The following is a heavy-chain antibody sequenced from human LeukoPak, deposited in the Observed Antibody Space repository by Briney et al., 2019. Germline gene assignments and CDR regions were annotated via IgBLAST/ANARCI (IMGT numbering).Heavy chain of an antibody. J-gene: IGHJ3*02. CDR3: AKAGITIFGVVIQATYAFDI. CDR1: GFTFSSYA. Sequence: PGGSLRLSCAASGFTFSSYAMSWVRQAPGKGLEWVSAISGSGGSTYYADSVKGRFTISRDNSKNTLYLQMNSLRAEDTAVYYRAKAGITIFGVVIQATYAFDIWGQGTMVTVSS. V-gene: IGHV3-23*01. D-gene: IGHD3-3*01. CDR2: ISGSGGST.